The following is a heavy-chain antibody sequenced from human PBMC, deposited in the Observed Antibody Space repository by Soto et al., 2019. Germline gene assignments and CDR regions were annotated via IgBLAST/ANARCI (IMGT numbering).Heavy chain of an antibody. CDR2: IYPGDSDT. D-gene: IGHD3-22*01. Sequence: GESLKISCKGSGYSFTSYWIGWVRQMPGKGLEWMGIIYPGDSDTRYSPSFQGQVTISADKSISTAYLQWSSLKASDTAMYYCASCLGRRYQYYDRESAFEPWGQVTMVTV. CDR1: GYSFTSYW. J-gene: IGHJ3*01. V-gene: IGHV5-51*01. CDR3: ASCLGRRYQYYDRESAFEP.